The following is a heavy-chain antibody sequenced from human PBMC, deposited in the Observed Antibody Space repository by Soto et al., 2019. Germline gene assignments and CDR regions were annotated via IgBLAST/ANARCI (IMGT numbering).Heavy chain of an antibody. CDR2: IYSDGST. V-gene: IGHV3-53*01. Sequence: VQLVESGGGMIQPGGSLRLSCAASGFTVSSNYMNWVRQAPGKGLEWVSGIYSDGSTYYADSVKGRFTISRDNSKNTLYLQMNSLRAEDTAVYYCARDWGGNTVSYWYFDVWGRGTLVTVSS. CDR1: GFTVSSNY. CDR3: ARDWGGNTVSYWYFDV. D-gene: IGHD3-16*01. J-gene: IGHJ2*01.